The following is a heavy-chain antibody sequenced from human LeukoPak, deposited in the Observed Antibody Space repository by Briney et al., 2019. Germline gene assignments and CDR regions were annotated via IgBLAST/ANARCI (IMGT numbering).Heavy chain of an antibody. CDR3: ARAPGRYYDIDY. Sequence: GGSLRLSCAASGFTFSDCYMSWIRQAPGKGLEWVSYISSSSSYTNYADSVKGRFTIPRDNAKNSLYLQMNSLRAEDTAVYYCARAPGRYYDIDYWGQGTLVTVSS. CDR1: GFTFSDCY. CDR2: ISSSSSYT. D-gene: IGHD3-9*01. V-gene: IGHV3-11*06. J-gene: IGHJ4*02.